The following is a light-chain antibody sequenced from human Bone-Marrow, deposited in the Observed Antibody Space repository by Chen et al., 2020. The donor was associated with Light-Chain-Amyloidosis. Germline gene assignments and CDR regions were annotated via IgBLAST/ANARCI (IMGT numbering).Light chain of an antibody. Sequence: SYVLTHPSSVSVAPGQTAPTACRGTNIGCTSVHWYQQTQGQAPLLVAYDDSDRPSGIPERVSGSNSGNTATLTISRVEAGDEADYYCQVWDRSSDRPVFGGGTKLTVL. CDR3: QVWDRSSDRPV. J-gene: IGLJ3*02. V-gene: IGLV3-21*02. CDR1: NIGCTS. CDR2: DDS.